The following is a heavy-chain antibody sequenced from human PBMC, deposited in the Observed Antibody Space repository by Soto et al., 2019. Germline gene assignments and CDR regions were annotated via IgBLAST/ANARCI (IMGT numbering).Heavy chain of an antibody. Sequence: ASVKVSCKASGYTFSSYAMHWVRQAPGQRLEWMGWINAGYGNTKSSQKFQDRVAISRDTSASTAYMELTSLRSEDTAVYYCARDTGDGTFDFWGQGTLVTVSS. D-gene: IGHD7-27*01. J-gene: IGHJ4*02. CDR2: INAGYGNT. CDR3: ARDTGDGTFDF. V-gene: IGHV1-3*01. CDR1: GYTFSSYA.